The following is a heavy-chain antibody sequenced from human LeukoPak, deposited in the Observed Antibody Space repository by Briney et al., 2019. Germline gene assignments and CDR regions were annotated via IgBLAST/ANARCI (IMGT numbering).Heavy chain of an antibody. CDR3: ASRKRVRGVILDY. V-gene: IGHV4-34*01. D-gene: IGHD3-10*01. Sequence: SETLSLTCAAYGGSFSGYYWSWIRQPPGKGLEWIGEINHSGSTNYNPSLKSRVTISVDTSKNQFSLKLSSVTAADTAVYYCASRKRVRGVILDYWGQGTMVTDSS. CDR1: GGSFSGYY. CDR2: INHSGST. J-gene: IGHJ3*01.